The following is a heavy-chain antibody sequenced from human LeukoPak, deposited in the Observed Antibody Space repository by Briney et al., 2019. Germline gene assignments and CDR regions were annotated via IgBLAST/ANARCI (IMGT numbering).Heavy chain of an antibody. CDR2: TYPGDSNT. CDR3: VRSPACSSGTCYPNWFDP. J-gene: IGHJ5*02. CDR1: GYIFTNNW. Sequence: GESLKISCRGSGYIFTNNWIGWVRQMPGKGLEWMGITYPGDSNTRYSPSFQGQVTISADKSISSAYLQWSSLKASDTAMYYCVRSPACSSGTCYPNWFDPWGQGTLVTVSS. D-gene: IGHD2-15*01. V-gene: IGHV5-51*01.